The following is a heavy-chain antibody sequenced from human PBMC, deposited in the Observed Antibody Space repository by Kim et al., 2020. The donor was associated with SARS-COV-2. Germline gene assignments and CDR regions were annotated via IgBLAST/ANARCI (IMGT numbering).Heavy chain of an antibody. CDR2: IIPIFGTA. CDR3: ARGELDTAMVTKDYYGMDV. D-gene: IGHD5-18*01. J-gene: IGHJ6*02. Sequence: SVKVSCKASGGTFSSYAISWVRQAPGQGLEWMGGIIPIFGTANYAQKFQGRVTITADESTSTAYMELSSLRSEDTAVYYCARGELDTAMVTKDYYGMDVWGQGTTVTVSS. V-gene: IGHV1-69*13. CDR1: GGTFSSYA.